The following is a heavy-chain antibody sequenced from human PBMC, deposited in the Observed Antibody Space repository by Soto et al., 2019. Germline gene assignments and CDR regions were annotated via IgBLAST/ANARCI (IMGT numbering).Heavy chain of an antibody. J-gene: IGHJ6*02. Sequence: QVQLVQSGAEVKKPGSSVKVSCKASGGTFSSYAISWVRQAPGQGREWMGGIIPIFGTANYAQKFQGRVTITADESTSTAYMELSSLRSEDTAVYYCARAGRITMVRGVISSYYYYGMDVWGQGTTVTVSS. CDR2: IIPIFGTA. CDR1: GGTFSSYA. CDR3: ARAGRITMVRGVISSYYYYGMDV. D-gene: IGHD3-10*01. V-gene: IGHV1-69*01.